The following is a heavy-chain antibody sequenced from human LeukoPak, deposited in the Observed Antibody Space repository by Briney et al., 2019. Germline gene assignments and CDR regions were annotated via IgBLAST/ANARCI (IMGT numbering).Heavy chain of an antibody. CDR2: ISSSGSTV. J-gene: IGHJ5*02. CDR3: ARDTHKKLRFLESRANWFDP. V-gene: IGHV3-48*04. Sequence: GGSLRLSCAASGFTLSFYSMNWVRQAPGKGLEWISYISSSGSTVYYADSVKGRFTISRDNAKNSLYLQMNSLRAEDTAVYYCARDTHKKLRFLESRANWFDPWGQGTLVTVSS. D-gene: IGHD3-3*01. CDR1: GFTLSFYS.